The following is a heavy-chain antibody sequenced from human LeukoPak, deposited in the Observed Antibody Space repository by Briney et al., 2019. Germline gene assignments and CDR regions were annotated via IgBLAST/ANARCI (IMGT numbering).Heavy chain of an antibody. CDR2: ISYDGRNK. Sequence: TGGSLRLSCAASGFTFSNYAVHWVRQAPGKGLEWVAVISYDGRNKYYVDSVKGRFTISRDNSKNTLYLQMNSMRAEDTAVYYCAREWDSSGYFSNWGRGTLVTVSS. CDR3: AREWDSSGYFSN. J-gene: IGHJ4*02. D-gene: IGHD3-22*01. CDR1: GFTFSNYA. V-gene: IGHV3-30*14.